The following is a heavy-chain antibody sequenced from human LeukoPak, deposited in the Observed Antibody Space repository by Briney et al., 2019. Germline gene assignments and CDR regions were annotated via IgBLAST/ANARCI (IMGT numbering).Heavy chain of an antibody. CDR2: ISSSSSAF. Sequence: GGSLTLSCAASGFTFSSYTMNWVRQAPGKGLEGVSYISSSSSAFDYADSVRGRYTISRDNAKNSLYLQMNILRDDDTAVYYCARVLVGWTENTCDYWGQGTLVTVSS. CDR3: ARVLVGWTENTCDY. D-gene: IGHD6-19*01. V-gene: IGHV3-48*02. J-gene: IGHJ4*02. CDR1: GFTFSSYT.